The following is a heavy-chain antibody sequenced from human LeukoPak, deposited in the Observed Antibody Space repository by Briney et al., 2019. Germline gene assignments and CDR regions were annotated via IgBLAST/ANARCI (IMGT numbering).Heavy chain of an antibody. CDR1: GGSISSNNW. J-gene: IGHJ4*02. V-gene: IGHV4-4*02. D-gene: IGHD6-19*01. Sequence: SETLSLTCAVSGGSISSNNWWGWVRQPPGKGLEWIGEIYHSGSPNYNPSLKSRVTISVDKSRNHFSLKLSSVTAADTAVYYCASWYSSGLNYWGQGTLVTVSS. CDR3: ASWYSSGLNY. CDR2: IYHSGSP.